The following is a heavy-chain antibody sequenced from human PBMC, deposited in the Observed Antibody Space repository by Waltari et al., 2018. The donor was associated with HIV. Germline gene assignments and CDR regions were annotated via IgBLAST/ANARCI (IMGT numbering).Heavy chain of an antibody. CDR1: HFTFSSSA. CDR3: AKDPMDIVATINYYGMDV. D-gene: IGHD5-12*01. Sequence: EVQLLESRGGVVQPGGSLRLSSAASHFTFSSSAMTWVRQAPGKGLEWVSAISGSGGSTYYADSVKGRFTISRDNSKNTLYLQMNSLRAEDTAVYYCAKDPMDIVATINYYGMDVWGQGTTVTVSS. CDR2: ISGSGGST. J-gene: IGHJ6*02. V-gene: IGHV3-23*01.